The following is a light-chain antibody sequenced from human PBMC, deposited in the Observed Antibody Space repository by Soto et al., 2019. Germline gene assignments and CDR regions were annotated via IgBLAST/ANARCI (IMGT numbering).Light chain of an antibody. J-gene: IGKJ4*01. CDR3: QQYKDWPPLT. Sequence: EILMTQSPLTLSVSPGEGATLSCRASQNINSNLAWYQQRPGQAPRVLIYGGSSRASGIPDRFIGSGSGTYFTLTINRLEPDDFAVYYFQQYKDWPPLTFVGGTRVESK. V-gene: IGKV3D-15*01. CDR1: QNINSN. CDR2: GGS.